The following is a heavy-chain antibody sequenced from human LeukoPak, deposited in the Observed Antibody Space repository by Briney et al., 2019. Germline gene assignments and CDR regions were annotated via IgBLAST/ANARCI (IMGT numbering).Heavy chain of an antibody. J-gene: IGHJ5*02. CDR3: SKDLTSDFGGDLDP. CDR2: IKQDGSEK. V-gene: IGHV3-7*01. Sequence: GGSLRLSCAASGFTFSSYWMSWVRQAPGKGLEWVANIKQDGSEKYYVDSVKGRFTISRDNSKSTVYLQMNSLRVEDAAVYYCSKDLTSDFGGDLDPWGQGTLVTVSS. D-gene: IGHD3-10*01. CDR1: GFTFSSYW.